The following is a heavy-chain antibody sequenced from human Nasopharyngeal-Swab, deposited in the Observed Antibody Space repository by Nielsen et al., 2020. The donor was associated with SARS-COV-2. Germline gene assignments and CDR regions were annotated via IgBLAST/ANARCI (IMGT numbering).Heavy chain of an antibody. Sequence: WGSLRLTCAASGFTFSSYPMSWVRQAPGQGLEWVSAISGSGGSTYYADSVKGRFTISRDNSKNTLYLQMNSLRDKDTAVYYCAKKLGSDWYGPFDYWGQGTLVTVSS. J-gene: IGHJ4*02. CDR1: GFTFSSYP. CDR3: AKKLGSDWYGPFDY. V-gene: IGHV3-23*01. D-gene: IGHD6-19*01. CDR2: ISGSGGST.